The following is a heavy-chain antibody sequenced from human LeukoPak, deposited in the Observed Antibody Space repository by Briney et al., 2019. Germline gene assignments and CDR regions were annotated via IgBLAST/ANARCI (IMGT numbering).Heavy chain of an antibody. CDR1: GFTFSSYT. CDR3: ATWDDYGDFVAFEY. D-gene: IGHD4-17*01. Sequence: PGGSLRLSCGGSGFTFSSYTMNWVRQAPRKGLEWVASISSSATYIYYADSVRGRFTISWDDAKKSVFLHMNSLRAEDTAVYFCATWDDYGDFVAFEYWGQGTLVTVSS. J-gene: IGHJ4*02. CDR2: ISSSATYI. V-gene: IGHV3-21*01.